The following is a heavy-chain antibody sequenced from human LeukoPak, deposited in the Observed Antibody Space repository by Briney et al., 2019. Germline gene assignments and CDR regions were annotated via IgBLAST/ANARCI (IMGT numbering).Heavy chain of an antibody. Sequence: PGPSLGISCVGSGFTLSNYWMSSARQAPEKGLEWVANIKPDGSEAYYVDSVRGRFTISRDNAKKSLSLQMSSLRGEDTAVYYCTTSGGAFWGQGIDVTVSS. V-gene: IGHV3-7*02. J-gene: IGHJ4*02. CDR3: TTSGGAF. CDR2: IKPDGSEA. D-gene: IGHD6-25*01. CDR1: GFTLSNYW.